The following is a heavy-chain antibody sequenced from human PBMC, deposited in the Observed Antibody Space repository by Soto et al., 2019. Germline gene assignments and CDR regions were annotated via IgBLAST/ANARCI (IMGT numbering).Heavy chain of an antibody. V-gene: IGHV1-69*06. CDR1: GGTFSRHA. CDR3: AKGDYLFGELAY. CDR2: IIPIFDTA. J-gene: IGHJ4*02. D-gene: IGHD3-10*01. Sequence: QVQLVQSGAEVKKPGSSVKVSCKAPGGTFSRHAISWVRQAPGQGLEWMGGIIPIFDTADYAQNFQGRVTINADKSTDTAYMELTSLRSEDTAVYYCAKGDYLFGELAYWGQGTLVTVSS.